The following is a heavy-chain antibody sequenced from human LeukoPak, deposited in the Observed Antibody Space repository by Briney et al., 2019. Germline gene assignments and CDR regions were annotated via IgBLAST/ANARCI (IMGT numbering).Heavy chain of an antibody. CDR3: ARRGRPYDSSGYPTYYFDY. J-gene: IGHJ4*02. V-gene: IGHV3-33*01. CDR1: GFTFSSYG. Sequence: GGSLRLSCAASGFTFSSYGMHWVRQAPGKGLEWVAVIWYDGSNKYYADSVKGRFTISRDNSKNTLYLQINSLRAEDTAVYYCARRGRPYDSSGYPTYYFDYWGQGTLVTVSS. CDR2: IWYDGSNK. D-gene: IGHD3-22*01.